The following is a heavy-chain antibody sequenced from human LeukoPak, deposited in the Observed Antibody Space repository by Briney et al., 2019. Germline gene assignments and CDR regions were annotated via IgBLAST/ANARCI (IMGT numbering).Heavy chain of an antibody. J-gene: IGHJ4*02. CDR3: AKVYYDFWSGYFYPYYFDY. Sequence: GGSLRLPCAASGFTFSSYAMSWVRQAPGKGLEWVSAISGSGGSTYYADSVKGRFTISRDNSKNTLYLQMNSLRAEDTAVYYCAKVYYDFWSGYFYPYYFDYWGQGTLVTVSS. CDR1: GFTFSSYA. CDR2: ISGSGGST. V-gene: IGHV3-23*01. D-gene: IGHD3-3*01.